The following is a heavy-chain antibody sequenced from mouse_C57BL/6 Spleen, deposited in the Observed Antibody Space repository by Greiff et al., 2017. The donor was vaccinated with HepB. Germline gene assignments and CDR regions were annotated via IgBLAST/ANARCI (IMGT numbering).Heavy chain of an antibody. Sequence: VKLQESGAELVKPGASVKISCKASGYAFSSYWMNWVKQRPGKGLEWIGQIYPGDGDTNYNGKFKGKATLTADKSSSTAYMQLSSLTSEDSAVYFCARSSSGYRAMDYWGQGTSVTVSS. J-gene: IGHJ4*01. CDR3: ARSSSGYRAMDY. CDR2: IYPGDGDT. CDR1: GYAFSSYW. D-gene: IGHD3-2*02. V-gene: IGHV1-80*01.